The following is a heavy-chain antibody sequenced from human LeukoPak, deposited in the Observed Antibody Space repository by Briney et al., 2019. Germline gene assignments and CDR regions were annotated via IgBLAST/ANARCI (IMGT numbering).Heavy chain of an antibody. CDR2: ISDSGGT. J-gene: IGHJ4*02. V-gene: IGHV4-59*11. CDR3: ARGYDSSAYYPFNY. D-gene: IGHD3-22*01. Sequence: PSGTLSLTCVVSGGSLSTHHWSWIRQSPGRGLEWIGYISDSGGTNYNPSLKSRVTISVDTSKNQFSLMLSSVTAADTAVYYCARGYDSSAYYPFNYWGQGTLVTVSS. CDR1: GGSLSTHH.